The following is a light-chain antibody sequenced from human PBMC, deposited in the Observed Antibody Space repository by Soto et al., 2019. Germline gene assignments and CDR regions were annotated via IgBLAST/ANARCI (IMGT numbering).Light chain of an antibody. CDR1: QSVGSY. J-gene: IGKJ1*01. Sequence: EVVLTQSPATLSLSPGERATLSCRASQSVGSYLAWYQHNPGQPPRLLIYDASNRATGIPARFSGSGSGTDFTLTISSLEPEDFAVYSCQQRSNWPPTWTFGQGTKVEIK. V-gene: IGKV3-11*01. CDR3: QQRSNWPPTWT. CDR2: DAS.